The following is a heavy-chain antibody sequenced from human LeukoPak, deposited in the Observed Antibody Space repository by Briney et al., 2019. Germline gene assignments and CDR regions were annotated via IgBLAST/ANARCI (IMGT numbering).Heavy chain of an antibody. CDR2: INSDGSST. CDR1: GFTFSSYR. J-gene: IGHJ3*02. D-gene: IGHD3-3*01. V-gene: IGHV3-74*01. CDR3: ARGLGFWSGYYNAFDI. Sequence: PGGSLRLSCAASGFTFSSYRMHWVRQAPGKGLVWVSRINSDGSSTTYADSVKGRFTISRDNAKNTLYLQMNSLRAEDTAVYYCARGLGFWSGYYNAFDIWGQGTMVTVSS.